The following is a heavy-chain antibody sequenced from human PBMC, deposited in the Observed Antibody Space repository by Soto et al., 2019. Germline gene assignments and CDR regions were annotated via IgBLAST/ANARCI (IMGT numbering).Heavy chain of an antibody. D-gene: IGHD6-6*01. CDR3: ARHRYATSSFSFDF. CDR2: IYNSGNT. Sequence: SGTLSLTLTVPGGSISGYYWSWIPQPPGKGLEGIGNIYNSGNTNYNPSPKSRITISIDTAKIQFSLKLSSVTAADSAVYYCARHRYATSSFSFDFWGEGTLVT. V-gene: IGHV4-59*08. CDR1: GGSISGYY. J-gene: IGHJ4*02.